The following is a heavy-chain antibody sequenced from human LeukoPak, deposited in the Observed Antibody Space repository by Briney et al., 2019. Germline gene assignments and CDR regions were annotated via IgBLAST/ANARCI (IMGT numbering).Heavy chain of an antibody. CDR2: IIPIFGTA. J-gene: IGHJ5*02. V-gene: IGHV1-69*05. Sequence: SVKVSCKASGGTFSSYAISWVRQAPGQGLEWMGRIIPIFGTANYAQKFQGRVTITTDESTSTAYMELSSLRSEDTAVYYCARDQIPAAAIPNRFDPWGQGTLVTVSS. CDR3: ARDQIPAAAIPNRFDP. CDR1: GGTFSSYA. D-gene: IGHD2-2*01.